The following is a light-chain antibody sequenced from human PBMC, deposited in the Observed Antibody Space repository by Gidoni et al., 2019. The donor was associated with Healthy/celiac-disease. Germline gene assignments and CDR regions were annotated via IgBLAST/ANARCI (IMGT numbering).Light chain of an antibody. V-gene: IGKV1-8*01. CDR1: QGISSY. CDR3: EQYYSYLLT. Sequence: AIRITQSPSSFSASTGDRVTITCRASQGISSYLAWYQQKPGKDPKLLIYVASTLQSGVPSRFSGSGSGTDFTLTISCLQSEDFATYYCEQYYSYLLTFGGGTKVEIK. J-gene: IGKJ4*01. CDR2: VAS.